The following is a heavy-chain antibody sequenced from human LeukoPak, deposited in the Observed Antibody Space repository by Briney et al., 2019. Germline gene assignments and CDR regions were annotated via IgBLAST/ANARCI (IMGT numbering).Heavy chain of an antibody. J-gene: IGHJ4*02. CDR2: INTDGSVT. CDR3: ATKQWLAPPPDS. CDR1: GFTFSKYW. D-gene: IGHD6-19*01. Sequence: GSLRLSCAASGFTFSKYWMLWVRQAPGKGLESVSRINTDGSVTTYADSVKGRFTVSRDNADNTMFLQMNSVRDEDTAVYYCATKQWLAPPPDSWGQGTPVTVSS. V-gene: IGHV3-74*01.